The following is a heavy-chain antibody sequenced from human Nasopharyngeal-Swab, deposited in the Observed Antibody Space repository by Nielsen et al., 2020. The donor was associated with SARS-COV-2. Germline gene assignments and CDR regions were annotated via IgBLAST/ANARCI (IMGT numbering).Heavy chain of an antibody. J-gene: IGHJ3*02. CDR2: ISGSGAST. D-gene: IGHD6-19*01. V-gene: IGHV3-23*01. Sequence: GGSLRLSCAASGFTLSSYAMSWVRQAPGKGLEWVSAISGSGASTYYADSVKGRFTISRDNSKNTLYLQMNSLRAEDTAVYYCAREGESSGHAGSFDIWGQGTMVTVSS. CDR1: GFTLSSYA. CDR3: AREGESSGHAGSFDI.